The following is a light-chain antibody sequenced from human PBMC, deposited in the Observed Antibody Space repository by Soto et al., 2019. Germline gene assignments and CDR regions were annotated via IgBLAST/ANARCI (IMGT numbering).Light chain of an antibody. J-gene: IGKJ1*01. Sequence: EIVLTQSPCILSLSPGERATLSCRASQSVSSNYLALYQQKPGEAPSRLIYGASSRATGLSDRFSGSGSGTDFTLTIIRLEPEDFSVYYCQQYGSSPRTFGQGTKVDIK. V-gene: IGKV3-20*01. CDR1: QSVSSNY. CDR2: GAS. CDR3: QQYGSSPRT.